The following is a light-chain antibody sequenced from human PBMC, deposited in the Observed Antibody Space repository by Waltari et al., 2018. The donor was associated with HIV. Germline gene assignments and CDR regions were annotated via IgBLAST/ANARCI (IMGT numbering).Light chain of an antibody. J-gene: IGLJ2*01. CDR3: SSYGGSANLL. CDR1: SSNIGGYTY. V-gene: IGLV2-8*01. CDR2: EVS. Sequence: QSALTQPPSASGSPGQSITISCPGTSSNIGGYTYDSWYQQNPGKAPKLMIYEVSKRPSGVPVRFSGSKSANTASLTVSGLQAEDEADYYCSSYGGSANLLFGGGTKLTVL.